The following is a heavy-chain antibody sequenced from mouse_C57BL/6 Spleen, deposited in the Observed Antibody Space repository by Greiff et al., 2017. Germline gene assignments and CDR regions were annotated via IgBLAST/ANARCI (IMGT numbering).Heavy chain of an antibody. J-gene: IGHJ3*01. D-gene: IGHD3-2*02. V-gene: IGHV1-74*01. CDR3: ARDSSCHFAY. CDR2: INPSDSDT. CDR1: GYTFTSYW. Sequence: QVQLQQSGAELVKPGASVKVSCKASGYTFTSYWMHWVKQRPGQGLEWIGRINPSDSDTNYNQKFKGKATLTVDKSSNTAYMQLSTLTSADSTVYYCARDSSCHFAYWGQGTLVTVSA.